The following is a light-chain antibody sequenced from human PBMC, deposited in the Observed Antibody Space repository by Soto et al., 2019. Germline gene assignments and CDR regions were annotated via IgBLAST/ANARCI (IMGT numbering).Light chain of an antibody. CDR1: SGDIGGYNY. CDR3: SSFTSSTTLV. Sequence: HSALTQPASVSGSPGQSITISCTGTSGDIGGYNYVSWYQQHPGRAPKLLIYEVTNRPSGVSDRFYASKSGNTASLTISRLQAEDEADYYCSSFTSSTTLVFGGGTQLTVL. V-gene: IGLV2-14*01. CDR2: EVT. J-gene: IGLJ3*02.